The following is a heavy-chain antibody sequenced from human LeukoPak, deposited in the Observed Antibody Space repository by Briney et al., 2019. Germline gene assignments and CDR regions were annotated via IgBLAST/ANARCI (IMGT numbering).Heavy chain of an antibody. J-gene: IGHJ5*02. CDR3: TRDRLGWFDA. D-gene: IGHD7-27*01. V-gene: IGHV3-30-3*01. CDR1: GFTFSSYA. Sequence: GRSLRLSCAASGFTFSSYAMHWVRQAPGKGLEWVAVISYDGSNKYYADSVKGRFTISRDNSKNTLYLQMNDLGAEDTAMYYCTRDRLGWFDAWGQGTQVTVSS. CDR2: ISYDGSNK.